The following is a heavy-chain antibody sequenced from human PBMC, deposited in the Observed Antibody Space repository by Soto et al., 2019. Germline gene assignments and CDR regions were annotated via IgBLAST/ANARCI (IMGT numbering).Heavy chain of an antibody. D-gene: IGHD2-2*01. Sequence: QVQLQESGPGLVKPSETLSLTCTVSGGSISSYYWSWIRQPPGKGLEWLGYIYYSGSTNYNPSLKSRVTISVDTSKNQFPLKLSSVTAADTAVYYCARMNVVVPAADIGSFDYWGQGTLVTVSS. J-gene: IGHJ4*02. V-gene: IGHV4-59*01. CDR2: IYYSGST. CDR1: GGSISSYY. CDR3: ARMNVVVPAADIGSFDY.